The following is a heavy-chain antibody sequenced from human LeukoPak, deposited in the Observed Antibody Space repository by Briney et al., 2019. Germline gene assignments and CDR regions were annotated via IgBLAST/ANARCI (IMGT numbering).Heavy chain of an antibody. V-gene: IGHV3-7*01. CDR2: IKQDGSEK. CDR1: GFTFSSYW. D-gene: IGHD5-24*01. J-gene: IGHJ3*02. Sequence: GGSLRLSCAASGFTFSSYWMSWVRQAPGKGLEWVANIKQDGSEKYYVDSVKGRFTISRDNAKNSLYLQMNSLRAEDTAVYYCARVIEMATISAFDIWGQGTMVTVSS. CDR3: ARVIEMATISAFDI.